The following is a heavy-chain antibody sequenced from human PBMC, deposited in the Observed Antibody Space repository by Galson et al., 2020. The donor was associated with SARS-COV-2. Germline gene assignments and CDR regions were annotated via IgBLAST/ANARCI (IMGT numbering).Heavy chain of an antibody. Sequence: SQTLSLTCAVYGGSFSGYYWSWIRPPPGKGLEWIGEINNSGSTNYSPSPKSRVTISLDTSKNQFSLNLRSVTAADTALYYCARGHRGVVPSPILGLGPYYSYYYMDVWDKGSTVTVSS. D-gene: IGHD2-2*01. CDR1: GGSFSGYY. CDR3: ARGHRGVVPSPILGLGPYYSYYYMDV. CDR2: INNSGST. V-gene: IGHV4-34*01. J-gene: IGHJ6*03.